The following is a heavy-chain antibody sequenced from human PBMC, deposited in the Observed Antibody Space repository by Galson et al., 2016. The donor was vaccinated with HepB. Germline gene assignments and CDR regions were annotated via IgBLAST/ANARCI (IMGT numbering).Heavy chain of an antibody. CDR3: AREPYGSRGRFDF. J-gene: IGHJ4*02. V-gene: IGHV3-21*01. D-gene: IGHD3-10*01. Sequence: SLRLSCAASGFSFSSYTMDWVRQSPGKGLEWIASIRSSGTFIYYAGSPKGRFTTSRDNAKRSLYLQMNVLRAEDTAVYYCAREPYGSRGRFDFWGPGTLVTVSS. CDR1: GFSFSSYT. CDR2: IRSSGTFI.